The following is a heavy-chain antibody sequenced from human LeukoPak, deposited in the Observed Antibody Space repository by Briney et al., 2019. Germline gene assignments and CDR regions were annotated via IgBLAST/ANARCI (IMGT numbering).Heavy chain of an antibody. Sequence: PGGTLRLSCAASGFTFRSYGMSWVRQAPGKGLEWVSFISGRADNTYYADSVKGRFTISRDNSKNTLYLQINSLRAEDTAVYYCAKGGGYEVLYDYWGQGTLVTVSS. CDR1: GFTFRSYG. CDR2: ISGRADNT. J-gene: IGHJ4*02. V-gene: IGHV3-23*01. CDR3: AKGGGYEVLYDY. D-gene: IGHD5-12*01.